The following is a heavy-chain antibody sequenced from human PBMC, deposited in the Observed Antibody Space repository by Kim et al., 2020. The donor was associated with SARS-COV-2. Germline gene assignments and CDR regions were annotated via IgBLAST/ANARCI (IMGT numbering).Heavy chain of an antibody. Sequence: STPSRKRRVTISVDTSKNQFSLKLGSVTAADTAVYYCARLKYSSSWYFDYWGQGTLVTVSS. D-gene: IGHD6-13*01. CDR3: ARLKYSSSWYFDY. J-gene: IGHJ4*02. V-gene: IGHV4-59*08.